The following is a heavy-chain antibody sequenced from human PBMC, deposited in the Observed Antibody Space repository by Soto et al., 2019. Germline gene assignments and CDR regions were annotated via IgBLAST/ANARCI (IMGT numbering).Heavy chain of an antibody. Sequence: GASVKVSCKASGYNFNTYGITWVRQAPGQGLEWMGWISVNSGTTNYAQKIQGRVTMTTDTSSSTAFMELRSLRSDDTAVYYCARNDNMVRGLHWFDPWGQGTLVTVSS. D-gene: IGHD3-10*01. CDR1: GYNFNTYG. CDR3: ARNDNMVRGLHWFDP. V-gene: IGHV1-18*01. CDR2: ISVNSGTT. J-gene: IGHJ5*02.